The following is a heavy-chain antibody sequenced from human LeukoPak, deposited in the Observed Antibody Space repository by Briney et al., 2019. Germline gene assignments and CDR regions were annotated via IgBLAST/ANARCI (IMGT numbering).Heavy chain of an antibody. CDR1: GASISSHY. J-gene: IGHJ4*02. CDR3: ATAMYCSSPSCFDY. V-gene: IGHV4-59*11. Sequence: SETLSLTCTVSGASISSHYWSWIRQPPGKGLEWIGYVYYTGSTNYNPSLKSRVIISVDTSGNQFSLKLTSVTAADTAVYYCATAMYCSSPSCFDYWGQGTLVTVSS. CDR2: VYYTGST. D-gene: IGHD2-2*01.